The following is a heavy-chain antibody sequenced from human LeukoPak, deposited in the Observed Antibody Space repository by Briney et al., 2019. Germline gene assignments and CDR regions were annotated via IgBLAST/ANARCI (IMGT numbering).Heavy chain of an antibody. Sequence: SETLSLTCTVSGGAISGYYWSWIRQPAGKGLEWTGRIFSSGSTNDNPSLRGRVSMSVDTSKYQFSLRLSSVTAADTAVYYCARDVRQFDYWGQGTLVTVSS. CDR1: GGAISGYY. CDR3: ARDVRQFDY. CDR2: IFSSGST. V-gene: IGHV4-4*07. J-gene: IGHJ4*02.